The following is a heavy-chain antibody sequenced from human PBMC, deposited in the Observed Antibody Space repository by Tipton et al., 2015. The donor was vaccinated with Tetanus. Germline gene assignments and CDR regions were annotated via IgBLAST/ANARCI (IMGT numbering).Heavy chain of an antibody. CDR3: ARGPMVRGVTRFDY. D-gene: IGHD3-10*01. Sequence: TLSLTCAVSGGSLSGFYWGWIRQPPGKGLEWIGEINQSGSTNYNPSLKSRVTISVDTSKNQFSLKLSSVTAADTAVYYCARGPMVRGVTRFDYWGQGTLVTVSS. CDR1: GGSLSGFY. V-gene: IGHV4-34*01. J-gene: IGHJ4*02. CDR2: INQSGST.